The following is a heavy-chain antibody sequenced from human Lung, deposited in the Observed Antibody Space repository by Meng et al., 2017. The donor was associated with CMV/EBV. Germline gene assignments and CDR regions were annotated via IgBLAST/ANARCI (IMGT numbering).Heavy chain of an antibody. CDR1: GGSFSGSY. CDR2: IDDTGRT. D-gene: IGHD1-7*01. V-gene: IGHV4-34*01. CDR3: ARLTGTVYVHWFDS. Sequence: SQTLSLTCAVYGGSFSGSYWHWIRQPPGMSLEWIGEIDDTGRTKYSPSLNSRVTMLLDTSKKQFSLKLSSVTAADTAVYYCARLTGTVYVHWFDSWGQGTLVTGSS. J-gene: IGHJ5*01.